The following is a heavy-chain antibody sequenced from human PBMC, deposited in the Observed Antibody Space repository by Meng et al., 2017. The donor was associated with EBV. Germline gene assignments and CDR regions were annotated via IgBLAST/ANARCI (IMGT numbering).Heavy chain of an antibody. Sequence: EQLVHAGVVVKKPGASVKVSCKAAGGTFSSYAISWVRQAPGPGLECMGGLIPIFGTANYAQMFQVILTITADESTSTAYMELSSLRSEDTAVDYCARAPDNWNDGPYYWGQGTLVTVSS. CDR3: ARAPDNWNDGPYY. D-gene: IGHD1-20*01. J-gene: IGHJ4*02. CDR1: GGTFSSYA. CDR2: LIPIFGTA. V-gene: IGHV1-69*01.